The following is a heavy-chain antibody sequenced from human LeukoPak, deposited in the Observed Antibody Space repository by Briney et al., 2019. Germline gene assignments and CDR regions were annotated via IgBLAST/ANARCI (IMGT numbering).Heavy chain of an antibody. V-gene: IGHV4-4*07. CDR2: IYTSGST. CDR1: GGSISSYY. J-gene: IGHJ5*02. D-gene: IGHD3-10*01. CDR3: ARDCLYRIGELYWFDP. Sequence: PSETLSLTCTVSGGSISSYYWSWIRQPAGKGLEWIGRIYTSGSTNYNPSPKSRVTISVDTSKNQFSLKLSSVTAADTAVYYCARDCLYRIGELYWFDPWGQGTLVTVSS.